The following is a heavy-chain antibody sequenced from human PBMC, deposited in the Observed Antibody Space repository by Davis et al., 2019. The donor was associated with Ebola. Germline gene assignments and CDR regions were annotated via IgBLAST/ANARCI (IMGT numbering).Heavy chain of an antibody. CDR3: ARGLGIAGWGIVVPTGDY. Sequence: ASVKVSCKASGYTFTSYDINWVRQATGHGLEWMGWMNPNSGNTGYAQKFQGRVTMTRNTSISTAYMELSSLRSEDTAVYYCARGLGIAGWGIVVPTGDYWGQGTLVTVSS. J-gene: IGHJ4*02. D-gene: IGHD3-22*01. CDR2: MNPNSGNT. CDR1: GYTFTSYD. V-gene: IGHV1-8*01.